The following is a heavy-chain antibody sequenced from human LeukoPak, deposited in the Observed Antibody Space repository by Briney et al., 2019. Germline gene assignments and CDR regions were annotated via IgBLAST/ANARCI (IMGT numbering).Heavy chain of an antibody. J-gene: IGHJ5*02. CDR3: AIAIVGVTTWFDP. Sequence: LRLSCAASGFTFSSYEMNWIRQAPGKGLEWIGEINDSGSTKYNPSLKSRGTISLDTAKSQFSLKLSSVTAADTAVYYCAIAIVGVTTWFDPWGQGTLVIVSS. D-gene: IGHD1-26*01. CDR1: GFTFSSYE. CDR2: INDSGST. V-gene: IGHV4-34*08.